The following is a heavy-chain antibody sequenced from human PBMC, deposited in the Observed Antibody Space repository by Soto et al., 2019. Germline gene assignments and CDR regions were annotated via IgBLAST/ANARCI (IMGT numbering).Heavy chain of an antibody. CDR3: ARGPRGLYHHDY. CDR2: IKSKTDGGTT. D-gene: IGHD2-2*01. CDR1: GFTFSNAW. J-gene: IGHJ4*02. Sequence: GGSLRLSCAASGFTFSNAWMSWVRQAPGKGLEWVGRIKSKTDGGTTDYAAPVKGRFTISRDNAKNTLYLQMNSLRVDDTAVYYCARGPRGLYHHDYWGQGALVTVSS. V-gene: IGHV3-15*05.